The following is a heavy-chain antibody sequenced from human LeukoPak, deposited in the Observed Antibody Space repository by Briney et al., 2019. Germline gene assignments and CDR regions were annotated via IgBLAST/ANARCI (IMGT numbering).Heavy chain of an antibody. CDR2: ISFDGKNL. Sequence: GRSLRLSCAASGFTFSSYGFHWVRQSPGKGLEWVATISFDGKNLYYADSLKGRFTISRDDSKNTLYLQMSSLRADDTAVYYCARDNRALTLNYFDNWGQGTLVTVSS. CDR1: GFTFSSYG. D-gene: IGHD2/OR15-2a*01. J-gene: IGHJ4*02. CDR3: ARDNRALTLNYFDN. V-gene: IGHV3-30*04.